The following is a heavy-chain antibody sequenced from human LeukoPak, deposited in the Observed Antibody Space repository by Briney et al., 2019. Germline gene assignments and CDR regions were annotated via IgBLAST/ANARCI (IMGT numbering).Heavy chain of an antibody. D-gene: IGHD3-22*01. V-gene: IGHV4-59*01. CDR2: IYYSGST. CDR1: GGSISSYY. J-gene: IGHJ6*03. CDR3: ARSSEGRYHYDSSGYSYYYYYMDV. Sequence: KASETLSLTCTVSGGSISSYYWSWIRQPPGKGLEWIGYIYYSGSTNYNPSLKSRVTISVDTSKNQFSLKLNSVTAADTAVYYCARSSEGRYHYDSSGYSYYYYYMDVWDKGTAVTISS.